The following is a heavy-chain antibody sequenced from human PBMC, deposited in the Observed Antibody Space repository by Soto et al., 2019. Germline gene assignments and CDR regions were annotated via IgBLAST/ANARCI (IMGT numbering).Heavy chain of an antibody. J-gene: IGHJ5*02. V-gene: IGHV4-59*01. CDR2: IYYSGST. CDR1: GGSISSYY. D-gene: IGHD6-6*01. Sequence: SGTTSLTGTVSGGSISSYYWSWIRQPPGKGLEWIGYIYYSGSTNYNPSLKSRVTISVDTSKNQFSLKLSSVTAADTAVYYCARGQLVRVWFDPWGQGTLVTVSS. CDR3: ARGQLVRVWFDP.